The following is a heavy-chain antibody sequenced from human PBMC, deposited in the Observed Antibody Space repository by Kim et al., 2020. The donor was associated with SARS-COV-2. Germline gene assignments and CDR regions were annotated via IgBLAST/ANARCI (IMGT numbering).Heavy chain of an antibody. CDR3: AKDYDSSGYYLC. J-gene: IGHJ4*02. V-gene: IGHV3-23*01. D-gene: IGHD3-22*01. Sequence: YYADSVKGRFTISRDNSKNTLYLQMNSLRAEDTAVYYCAKDYDSSGYYLCWGQGTLVTVSS.